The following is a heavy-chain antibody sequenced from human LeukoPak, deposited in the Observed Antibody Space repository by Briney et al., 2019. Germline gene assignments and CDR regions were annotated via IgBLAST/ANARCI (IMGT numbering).Heavy chain of an antibody. V-gene: IGHV5-51*01. J-gene: IGHJ5*02. Sequence: GESLKISCKGSGYSFPNYWIGWVRQMPGKGLEWMGIIYPDDSHTRYSPSFQDQGTISVDKVNSTGYPEWSSLEASENGMYYCARGPYAYTSSATLGSYNWFDPWGQGSLVTVSS. CDR1: GYSFPNYW. CDR2: IYPDDSHT. CDR3: ARGPYAYTSSATLGSYNWFDP. D-gene: IGHD2-2*02.